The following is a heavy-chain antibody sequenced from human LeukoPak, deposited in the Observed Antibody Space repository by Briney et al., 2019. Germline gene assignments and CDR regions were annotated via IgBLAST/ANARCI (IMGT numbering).Heavy chain of an antibody. D-gene: IGHD1-1*01. J-gene: IGHJ4*02. CDR2: TSYSGST. CDR3: SRTTRDSAIIAAH. Sequence: SETLSLTCTVSGGSISGSCCYWGWIRQTPGKDLEWIGSTSYSGSTHYNPSFKSRVTVSVDTSKNQFFLNLSSVTAADTAVYYCSRTTRDSAIIAAHWGQGTLVTVSP. V-gene: IGHV4-39*01. CDR1: GGSISGSCCY.